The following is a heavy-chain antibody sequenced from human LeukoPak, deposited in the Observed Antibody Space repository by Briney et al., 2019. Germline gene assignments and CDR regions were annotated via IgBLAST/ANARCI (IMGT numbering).Heavy chain of an antibody. V-gene: IGHV4-59*01. CDR2: ISNSGST. D-gene: IGHD6-13*01. J-gene: IGHJ3*02. CDR1: NDSIKDYY. Sequence: SETLSLTCTVSNDSIKDYYWNWFRQSPGKGLEWIGFISNSGSTNYNPSLKSRVTISKDTSKRQFSLKLSSVTAVDSAVYYCARYEVGSSWAQAFDMWGQGTMVTVSS. CDR3: ARYEVGSSWAQAFDM.